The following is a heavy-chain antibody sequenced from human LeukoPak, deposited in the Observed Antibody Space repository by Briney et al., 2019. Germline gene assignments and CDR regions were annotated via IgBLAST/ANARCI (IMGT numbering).Heavy chain of an antibody. J-gene: IGHJ2*01. CDR2: IYYSGRT. D-gene: IGHD1-14*01. Sequence: SETLSLTCTVSGGSISPYYWTWIRQSPGKALEWIGYIYYSGRTSYNPSLKSRVTMSVDTSKNQFSQQLSSVTAADTAVYYCARDGNPWNLDVWGRGTLVTVSS. V-gene: IGHV4-59*01. CDR3: ARDGNPWNLDV. CDR1: GGSISPYY.